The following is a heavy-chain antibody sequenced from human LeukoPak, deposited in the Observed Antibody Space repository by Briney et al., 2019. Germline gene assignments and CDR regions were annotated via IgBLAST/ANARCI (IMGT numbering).Heavy chain of an antibody. V-gene: IGHV4-34*01. CDR1: GGSFSGYY. CDR2: INHSGST. J-gene: IGHJ4*02. Sequence: PSETLSLTCAVYGGSFSGYYWSWIRQPPGKGLEWIGEINHSGSTNYNPSLKSRVTISVGTSKNQFSLKLSSVTAADTAVYYCARVGSSWYNHYYFDYWGQGTLVTVSS. CDR3: ARVGSSWYNHYYFDY. D-gene: IGHD6-13*01.